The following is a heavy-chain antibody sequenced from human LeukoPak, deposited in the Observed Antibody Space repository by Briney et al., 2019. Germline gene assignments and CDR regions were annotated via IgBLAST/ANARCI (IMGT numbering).Heavy chain of an antibody. CDR3: ARDEKIVGIAVAAHFDY. J-gene: IGHJ4*02. Sequence: ASVKVSCKASGGTFSSYAISWVRQAPGQGLEWMGIINPSGGSTSYAQKFQGRVTMTRDTSTSTVYMELSSLRSEDTAVYYCARDEKIVGIAVAAHFDYWGQGTLVTVSS. CDR2: INPSGGST. D-gene: IGHD6-19*01. V-gene: IGHV1-46*01. CDR1: GGTFSSYA.